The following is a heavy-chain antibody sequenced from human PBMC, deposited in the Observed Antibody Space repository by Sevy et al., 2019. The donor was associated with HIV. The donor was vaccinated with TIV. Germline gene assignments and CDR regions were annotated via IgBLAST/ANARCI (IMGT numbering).Heavy chain of an antibody. D-gene: IGHD3-16*01. Sequence: GGSLRLSCAASGLSLTTTGLSWVRQAPGKGLEWVAGVTSDGATYYADSVRDRFTVSRDNPTNTLYLQLNSLRADDTAVFYCAGGDTTMITDLDYWGQGTLVTVSS. V-gene: IGHV3-23*01. CDR3: AGGDTTMITDLDY. CDR2: VTSDGAT. CDR1: GLSLTTTG. J-gene: IGHJ4*02.